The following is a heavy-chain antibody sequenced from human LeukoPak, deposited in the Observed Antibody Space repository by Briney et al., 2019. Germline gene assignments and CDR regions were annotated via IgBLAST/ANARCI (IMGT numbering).Heavy chain of an antibody. CDR1: GGSFSGYY. V-gene: IGHV4-59*01. D-gene: IGHD3-22*01. Sequence: SETLSLTCAVYGGSFSGYYWSWIRQPPGKGLEWIGYIYYSGSTNYNPSLKSRVTISVDTSKNQFSLKLSSVTAADTAVYYCASWGYYYDSSGYNDYWGQGTLVTVSS. CDR3: ASWGYYYDSSGYNDY. J-gene: IGHJ4*02. CDR2: IYYSGST.